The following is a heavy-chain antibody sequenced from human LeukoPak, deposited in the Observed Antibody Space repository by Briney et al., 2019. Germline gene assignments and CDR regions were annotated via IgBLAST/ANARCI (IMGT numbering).Heavy chain of an antibody. D-gene: IGHD3-3*01. J-gene: IGHJ4*02. CDR2: IWYDGSSQ. CDR1: GFTFSSHA. Sequence: GRSLRLSCAASGFTFSSHAMHWVRQAPGRGLEWVAVIWYDGSSQYYADSVKGRFTIFRDNSKNTLYLQMNSLRVEDTAVYYCARDEGVVLVPSYYFDYWGQGTLVTVSS. CDR3: ARDEGVVLVPSYYFDY. V-gene: IGHV3-33*01.